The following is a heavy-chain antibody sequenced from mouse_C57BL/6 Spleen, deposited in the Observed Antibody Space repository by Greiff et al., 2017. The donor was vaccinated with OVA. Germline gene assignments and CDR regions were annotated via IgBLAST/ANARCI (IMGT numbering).Heavy chain of an antibody. V-gene: IGHV14-1*01. CDR2: IDPEDGDT. Sequence: EVKLMESGAELVRPGASVKLSCTASGFNIKDYYMHWVKQRPEQGLEWIGRIDPEDGDTEYAPKFQGKATMTADTSSNTAYLQLSSLTSEDTAVYYCTTDYYGSSSAWFAYWGQGTLVTVSA. CDR1: GFNIKDYY. CDR3: TTDYYGSSSAWFAY. D-gene: IGHD1-1*01. J-gene: IGHJ3*01.